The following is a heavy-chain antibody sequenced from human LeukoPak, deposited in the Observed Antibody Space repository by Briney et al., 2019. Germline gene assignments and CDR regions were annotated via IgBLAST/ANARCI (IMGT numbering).Heavy chain of an antibody. CDR2: IKQDGSEK. D-gene: IGHD5-18*01. J-gene: IGHJ4*02. CDR1: GFSVNTKY. CDR3: ARGKGYSYAKAYY. V-gene: IGHV3-7*03. Sequence: GGSLRLSCAASGFSVNTKYMSWVRQAPGKGLEWVANIKQDGSEKYYVDSVKGRFTISRDNAKNSLYLQMNSLRAEDTAVYYCARGKGYSYAKAYYWGQGTLVTVSS.